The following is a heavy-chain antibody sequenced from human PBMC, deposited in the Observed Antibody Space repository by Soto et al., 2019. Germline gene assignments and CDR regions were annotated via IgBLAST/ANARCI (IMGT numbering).Heavy chain of an antibody. J-gene: IGHJ5*02. CDR1: GYSFISYW. V-gene: IGHV5-51*01. D-gene: IGHD6-19*01. CDR3: ARQAVAGTRWFDP. Sequence: GESLKISCRGSGYSFISYWIGWVRQMPGKGLEWMGIIYPGDSDTRYSPSFQGQVTISADKSISTAYLQWSSLKASDTAMYYCARQAVAGTRWFDPWGQGTLVTVSS. CDR2: IYPGDSDT.